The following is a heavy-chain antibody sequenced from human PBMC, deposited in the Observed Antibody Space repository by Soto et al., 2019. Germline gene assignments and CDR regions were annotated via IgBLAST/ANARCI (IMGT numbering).Heavy chain of an antibody. CDR1: GFTFSSYD. J-gene: IGHJ6*02. CDR3: ARKRYPAVVVPARFYGMDV. CDR2: IDSSGSTQ. V-gene: IGHV3-48*03. D-gene: IGHD2-2*01. Sequence: EVQLVESGGGLVQPGGSLRLSCAVSGFTFSSYDMNWVRQAPGKGLEWLAYIDSSGSTQYYADSVKGRFTISRDNAKNSLYLQINSLRAEEKAVYYCARKRYPAVVVPARFYGMDVWGQGTTVTVS.